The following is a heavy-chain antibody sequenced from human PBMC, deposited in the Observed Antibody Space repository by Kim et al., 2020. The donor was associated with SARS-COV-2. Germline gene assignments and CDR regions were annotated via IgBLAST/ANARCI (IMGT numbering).Heavy chain of an antibody. J-gene: IGHJ4*02. CDR1: GLTFTNAW. D-gene: IGHD1-26*01. V-gene: IGHV3-15*01. Sequence: GGSLRLSCAASGLTFTNAWMGWVRQAPGKGLEWVGRIKSKIDGGTTDYAASKKGRFTIPRDDSKKTLYLQMKSLKTEDTALYYCTTGGRPVGTTRFDHWGQGTLVTVSS. CDR2: IKSKIDGGTT. CDR3: TTGGRPVGTTRFDH.